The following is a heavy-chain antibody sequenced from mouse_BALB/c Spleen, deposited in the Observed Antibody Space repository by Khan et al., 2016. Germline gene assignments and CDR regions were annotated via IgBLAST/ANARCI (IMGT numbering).Heavy chain of an antibody. V-gene: IGHV1-74*01. CDR1: GYTFTSYW. Sequence: QVQLKQSGAELVRPGASVKLSCKASGYTFTSYWMNWVKQRPDQGLEWIGRIDPYDSETHYNQKFTDKAILTVDKSSITASMHLSSLTSEDSAVYFYADGLGYDNAYWGQGTLDTVSA. CDR2: IDPYDSET. J-gene: IGHJ3*01. CDR3: ADGLGYDNAY. D-gene: IGHD2-2*01.